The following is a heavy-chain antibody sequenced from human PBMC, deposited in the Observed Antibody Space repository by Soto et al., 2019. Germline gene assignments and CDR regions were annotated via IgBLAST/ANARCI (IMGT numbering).Heavy chain of an antibody. CDR2: IYYTGST. Sequence: QVQLQQSGPGLVKPSETLSLTCTVSGGSITNYYWSWVRQPPGKGLEWIGYIYYTGSTNYSPSLKSRVTMSMDTSNSQFSLKLTSVTAADAAVYYCARLSGSGWYTADYWGQGTLVTVSS. J-gene: IGHJ4*02. CDR1: GGSITNYY. D-gene: IGHD6-19*01. CDR3: ARLSGSGWYTADY. V-gene: IGHV4-59*08.